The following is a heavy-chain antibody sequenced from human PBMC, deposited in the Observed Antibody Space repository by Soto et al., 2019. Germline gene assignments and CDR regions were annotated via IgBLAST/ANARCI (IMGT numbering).Heavy chain of an antibody. D-gene: IGHD1-1*01. CDR1: GFSFDTYA. Sequence: QVHLLESGGGVVQPGKSLRLSGVASGFSFDTYAIHWVRQAPGKGLQWVALISYEGSNTYYADSVRGRFTISRDNSKNTLYLQMSTLRPEDSGVYYCARVTPGNNLYYFSGFDVWGQGTSGTVSS. CDR2: ISYEGSNT. V-gene: IGHV3-30*15. CDR3: ARVTPGNNLYYFSGFDV. J-gene: IGHJ6*02.